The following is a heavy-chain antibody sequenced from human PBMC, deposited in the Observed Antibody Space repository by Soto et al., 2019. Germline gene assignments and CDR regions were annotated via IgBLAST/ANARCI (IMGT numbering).Heavy chain of an antibody. J-gene: IGHJ6*03. CDR2: IYYSGST. Sequence: ETLSLTCTVSGGSISSYYWSWIRQPPGKGLEWIGYIYYSGSTNYNPSLKSRVTISVDTSKNQFSLKLSSVTAADTAVYYCARSYRRYCSGGSCYSYYYYYMDVWGKGTTVTAP. CDR3: ARSYRRYCSGGSCYSYYYYYMDV. D-gene: IGHD2-15*01. V-gene: IGHV4-59*01. CDR1: GGSISSYY.